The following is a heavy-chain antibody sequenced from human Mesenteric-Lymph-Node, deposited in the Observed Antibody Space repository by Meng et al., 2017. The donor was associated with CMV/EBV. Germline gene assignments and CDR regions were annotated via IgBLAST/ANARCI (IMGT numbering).Heavy chain of an antibody. CDR3: ARDKWIAAAGDDYYYYYYGMDV. J-gene: IGHJ6*02. Sequence: GESLKISCAASGFTFETYWMSWVRQAPGKGLEWVSSISSSSSYIYYADSVKGRFTISRDNAKNSLYLQMNSLRAEDTAVYYCARDKWIAAAGDDYYYYYYGMDVWGQGTTVTVSS. V-gene: IGHV3-21*01. CDR1: GFTFETYW. D-gene: IGHD6-13*01. CDR2: ISSSSSYI.